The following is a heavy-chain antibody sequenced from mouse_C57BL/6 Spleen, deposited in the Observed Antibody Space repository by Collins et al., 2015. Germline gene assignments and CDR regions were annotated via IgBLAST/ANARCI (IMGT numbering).Heavy chain of an antibody. CDR3: ASYYGSSYAMDY. J-gene: IGHJ4*01. Sequence: EYNQKFKDKTTLTADKSSSTAYMQLSSLTSEDSAVYYCASYYGSSYAMDYWGQGTSVTVSS. D-gene: IGHD1-1*01. V-gene: IGHV1-4*02.